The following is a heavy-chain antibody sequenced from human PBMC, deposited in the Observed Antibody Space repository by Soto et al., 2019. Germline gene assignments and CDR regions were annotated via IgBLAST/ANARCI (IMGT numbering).Heavy chain of an antibody. D-gene: IGHD3-10*01. V-gene: IGHV4-30-4*01. J-gene: IGHJ4*01. CDR3: ASIWFGDFDY. CDR2: FHSSGAT. Sequence: LSLTCTVSGGSISSADYYWSWIRQPPGKGLEWNRYFHSSGATYKDPSLKRRITISVDTSKNQISLKLDSVTAADTAVYYCASIWFGDFDYWGHGTLVTVSS. CDR1: GGSISSADYY.